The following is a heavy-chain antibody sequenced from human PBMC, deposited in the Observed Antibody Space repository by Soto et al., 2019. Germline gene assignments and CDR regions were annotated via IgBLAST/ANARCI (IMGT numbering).Heavy chain of an antibody. J-gene: IGHJ5*02. CDR2: LYYSGST. V-gene: IGHV4-61*01. D-gene: IGHD3-22*01. CDR3: ARGWLPSPNLRFDP. Sequence: SETLSLTCTVSGGSVSSRNYYWSRIRQPPGKGLEWIGYLYYSGSTNYNPSLKSRVTTSADASKNQFSLKLSSVTAADTAVYYCARGWLPSPNLRFDPWGQGILVTVSS. CDR1: GGSVSSRNYY.